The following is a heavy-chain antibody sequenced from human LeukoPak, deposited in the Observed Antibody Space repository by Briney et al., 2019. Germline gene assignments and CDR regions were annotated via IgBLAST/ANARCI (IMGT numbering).Heavy chain of an antibody. V-gene: IGHV3-30*04. CDR1: GFTFSCYA. D-gene: IGHD6-19*01. CDR3: ARGEAVAGFDY. Sequence: GGSLRLSCAASGFTFSCYAMHWVRLAPGKGLEWVAVISYDGSNKYYADSVKGRFTISRDNSKNTLYLQMNSLRAEDTAVYYCARGEAVAGFDYWGHGTLVTVSS. J-gene: IGHJ4*01. CDR2: ISYDGSNK.